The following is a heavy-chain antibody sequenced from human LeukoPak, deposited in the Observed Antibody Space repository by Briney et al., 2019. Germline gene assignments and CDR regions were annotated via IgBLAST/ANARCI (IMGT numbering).Heavy chain of an antibody. Sequence: PSETLSLTCTVSGGSISSSSYYWGWIRQPPGKGLEWIGSIYYSGSTYYNPSLKSRVTISVDTSKNQFSLKLSSVTAADTAVYYCARAVRPMVAYYYVDVWGKGTTVTVSS. V-gene: IGHV4-39*01. J-gene: IGHJ6*03. D-gene: IGHD6-6*01. CDR1: GGSISSSSYY. CDR2: IYYSGST. CDR3: ARAVRPMVAYYYVDV.